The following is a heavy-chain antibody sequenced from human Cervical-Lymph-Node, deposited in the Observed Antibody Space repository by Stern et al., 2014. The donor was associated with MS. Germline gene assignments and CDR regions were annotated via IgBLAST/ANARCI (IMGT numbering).Heavy chain of an antibody. CDR3: ARDSSGYYSNFDY. J-gene: IGHJ4*02. CDR2: IYYSGST. V-gene: IGHV4-30-4*01. CDR1: GGSISSGAYY. Sequence: QLQLQESGPGLVKPSQTLSLTCTVSGGSISSGAYYWSWIRQPPGKGLEWIGYIYYSGSTYYNPSLKSRVTISVDTSKNQFSLKLSSVTAADTAVYYCARDSSGYYSNFDYWGQGTLVTVSS. D-gene: IGHD3-22*01.